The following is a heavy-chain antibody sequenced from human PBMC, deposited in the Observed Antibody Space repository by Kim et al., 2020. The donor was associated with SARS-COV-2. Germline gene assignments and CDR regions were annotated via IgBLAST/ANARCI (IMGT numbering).Heavy chain of an antibody. D-gene: IGHD4-17*01. J-gene: IGHJ3*02. Sequence: GGSLRLSCAASGFTFSDHYMDWVRQAPGKGLEWVGRTRNKANSYTTEYAASVKGRFTISRDDSKNSLYLQMNSLKTEDTAVYYCARGYDYGDYDHAFDIWGQGTMVTVSS. CDR1: GFTFSDHY. CDR3: ARGYDYGDYDHAFDI. V-gene: IGHV3-72*01. CDR2: TRNKANSYTT.